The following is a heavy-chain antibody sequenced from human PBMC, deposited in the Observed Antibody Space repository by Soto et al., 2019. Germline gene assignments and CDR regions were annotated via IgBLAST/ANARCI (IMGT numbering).Heavy chain of an antibody. CDR1: GFTFSSYA. D-gene: IGHD3-3*01. Sequence: GSLRLSCAASGFTFSSYAMHWVRQAPGKGLEWVAVISYDGSNKYYADSVKGRFTISRDNSKNTLYLQMNSLRAEDTAVYYCAREPGRFLGSWSDIWGQGTMVTVSS. CDR2: ISYDGSNK. J-gene: IGHJ3*02. V-gene: IGHV3-30-3*01. CDR3: AREPGRFLGSWSDI.